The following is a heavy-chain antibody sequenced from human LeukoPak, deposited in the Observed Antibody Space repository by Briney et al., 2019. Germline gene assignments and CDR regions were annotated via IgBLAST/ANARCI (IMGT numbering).Heavy chain of an antibody. D-gene: IGHD2-15*01. V-gene: IGHV4-34*01. CDR3: ARHLGYGSDAFDI. J-gene: IGHJ3*02. CDR2: INHSGGT. Sequence: SETLSLTCAVYGGSFSGYYWSWIRQPPGKGLEWIGEINHSGGTNYNPSLKSRVTISLDTSKNHFSLRLSSVTAADTALYYCARHLGYGSDAFDIWGQGTMVTVSS. CDR1: GGSFSGYY.